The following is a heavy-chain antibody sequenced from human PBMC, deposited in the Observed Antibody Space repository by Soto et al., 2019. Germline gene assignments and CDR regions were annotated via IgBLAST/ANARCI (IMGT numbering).Heavy chain of an antibody. CDR2: INHSGST. CDR1: GGSFSGYY. Sequence: QVQLQQWGAGLLKPSETLSLTCAVYGGSFSGYYWSWIRQPPGKGLEWIGEINHSGSTNYNPSLKSRVTISVDTSKNQFSLKLSSVPAADTAVYYCARARVLRYFYFKYYFDYWGQGTLVTVSS. D-gene: IGHD3-9*01. CDR3: ARARVLRYFYFKYYFDY. J-gene: IGHJ4*02. V-gene: IGHV4-34*01.